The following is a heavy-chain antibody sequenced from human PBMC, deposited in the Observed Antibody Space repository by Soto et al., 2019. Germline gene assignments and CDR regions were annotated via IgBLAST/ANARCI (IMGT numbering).Heavy chain of an antibody. J-gene: IGHJ6*03. CDR2: ISGSGGGT. V-gene: IGHV3-23*01. CDR3: AKDQRYYYYLDV. D-gene: IGHD2-15*01. Sequence: EVQLLESGGGLVQPGGSLRLSCAASGFTFSHYGMTWVRQAPGKGLEWVSSISGSGGGTYYADSVKGRFTISRDNSKNTLYLQLTSLSAEDTDVYYCAKDQRYYYYLDVWGKGTTVTVSS. CDR1: GFTFSHYG.